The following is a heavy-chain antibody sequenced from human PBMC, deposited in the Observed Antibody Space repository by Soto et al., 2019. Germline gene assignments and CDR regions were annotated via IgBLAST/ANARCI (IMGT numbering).Heavy chain of an antibody. CDR1: GGSISSGGYS. Sequence: SETLSLTCAVSGGSISSGGYSWSWIRQPPGKGLEWIGYIYHSGSTYYNPSLKSRVTISVDRSKNQFSLKLSSVTAADTAVYYCARVSREIAAADWFEPWGQGTLVTVT. D-gene: IGHD6-13*01. V-gene: IGHV4-30-2*01. CDR3: ARVSREIAAADWFEP. CDR2: IYHSGST. J-gene: IGHJ5*02.